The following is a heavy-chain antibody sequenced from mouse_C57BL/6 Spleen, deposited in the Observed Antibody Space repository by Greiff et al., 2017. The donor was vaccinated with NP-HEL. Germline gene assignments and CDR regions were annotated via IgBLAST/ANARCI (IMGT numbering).Heavy chain of an antibody. Sequence: QVQLQQPGAELVMPGASVKLSCKASGYTFTSYWMHWVKQRPGQGLEWIGEIDPSDSYTNYNQKFKGKSTLTVDKSSSTAYMQLSSLTSEDSAVYYCARREYGSSCFDYWGQGTTLTVSS. J-gene: IGHJ2*01. CDR2: IDPSDSYT. V-gene: IGHV1-69*01. CDR1: GYTFTSYW. D-gene: IGHD1-1*01. CDR3: ARREYGSSCFDY.